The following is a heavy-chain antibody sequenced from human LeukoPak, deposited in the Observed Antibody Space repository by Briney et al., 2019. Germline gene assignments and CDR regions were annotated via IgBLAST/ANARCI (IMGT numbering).Heavy chain of an antibody. J-gene: IGHJ4*02. CDR2: IRYDSSSR. CDR3: AKDSYNGGWGNYFDY. CDR1: GFTFSSYE. D-gene: IGHD3-10*01. V-gene: IGHV3-30*02. Sequence: GGSLRLSCAASGFTFSSYEMNWVRQAPGKGLEWVAFIRYDSSSRFYADSVKGRFTISRDNSKNTLYLQMNSLRTEDTAVYYCAKDSYNGGWGNYFDYWGQGALVTVSS.